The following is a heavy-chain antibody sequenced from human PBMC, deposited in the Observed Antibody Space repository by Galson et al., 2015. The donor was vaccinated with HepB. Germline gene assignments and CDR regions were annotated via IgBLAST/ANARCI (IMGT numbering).Heavy chain of an antibody. D-gene: IGHD6-19*01. CDR1: GFTFSSYW. Sequence: SLRLSCAASGFTFSSYWMSWVRQAPGKGLEWVANIKQEGSEKYYVDSVKGRFTISRDNAKNSLYLQMNSLRAEDTAVYYCARDTSGLESIAVAGTRDAFDIWGQGTMLTVSS. CDR2: IKQEGSEK. CDR3: ARDTSGLESIAVAGTRDAFDI. V-gene: IGHV3-7*03. J-gene: IGHJ3*02.